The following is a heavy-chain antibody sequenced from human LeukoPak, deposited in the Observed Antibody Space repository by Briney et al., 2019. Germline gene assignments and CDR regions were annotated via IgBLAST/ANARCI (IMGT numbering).Heavy chain of an antibody. J-gene: IGHJ6*03. CDR3: AREVTDRPYYYYYMDV. V-gene: IGHV4-59*02. Sequence: SETLSLTCTVSGGSVSSYYWSWIRQPPGKGLEWIGYISYSGNTNYNPSLKSRVTISVDTSKNHFSLKLSSVTAADTAVYYCAREVTDRPYYYYYMDVWGKGTTVTVSS. CDR1: GGSVSSYY. CDR2: ISYSGNT.